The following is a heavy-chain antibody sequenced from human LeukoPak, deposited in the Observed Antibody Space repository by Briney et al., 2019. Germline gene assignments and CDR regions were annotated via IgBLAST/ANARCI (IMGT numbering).Heavy chain of an antibody. Sequence: GGSLSLSCAASGFTFSTYAMSWVRQAPGKGLEWVSSINDSGDSTYYADSVKGRFTISRDNSKDTLYLLMNNLRAEDTAIFYCATAYCSSTGCPTWGQGTLVTVSS. CDR1: GFTFSTYA. J-gene: IGHJ5*02. CDR2: INDSGDST. D-gene: IGHD2-2*01. V-gene: IGHV3-23*01. CDR3: ATAYCSSTGCPT.